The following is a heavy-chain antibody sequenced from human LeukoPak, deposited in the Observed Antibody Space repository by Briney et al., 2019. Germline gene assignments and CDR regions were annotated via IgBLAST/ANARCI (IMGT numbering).Heavy chain of an antibody. CDR3: ARDMGRYSGYDYDY. D-gene: IGHD5-12*01. CDR2: IHPNTGAT. Sequence: ASVKVSCKTSGYTFTDYYLHWVRQAPGQGLEWVGWIHPNTGATHHAQKFQGRLTMARDTSISTVYMELTRLRSDDTAVYYCARDMGRYSGYDYDYWGQGTLVTASS. CDR1: GYTFTDYY. J-gene: IGHJ4*02. V-gene: IGHV1-2*02.